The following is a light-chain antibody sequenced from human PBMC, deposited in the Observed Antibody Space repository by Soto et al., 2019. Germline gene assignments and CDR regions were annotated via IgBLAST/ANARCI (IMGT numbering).Light chain of an antibody. V-gene: IGLV2-14*03. CDR2: DVS. CDR3: SSYTTSNTRQIV. CDR1: SSDVGGYNY. Sequence: QSVLTRPASVSGSPGQSITISCTGTSSDVGGYNYVSWYQHHPGKAPKLIIYDVSNRPSGVPIRFSASKSDNTASLTISGLQPEDEADYHCSSYTTSNTRQIVFGTGTKVTVL. J-gene: IGLJ1*01.